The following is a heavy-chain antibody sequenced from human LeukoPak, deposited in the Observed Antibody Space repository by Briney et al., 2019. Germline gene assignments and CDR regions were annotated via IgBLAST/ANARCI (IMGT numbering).Heavy chain of an antibody. J-gene: IGHJ5*02. CDR1: GGSISSSSYY. CDR2: IYYSGST. V-gene: IGHV4-39*07. CDR3: ARDHYDSSGYPTFDP. Sequence: SETLSLTCTVSGGSISSSSYYWGWIRQPPGKGLEWIGSIYYSGSTYYNPSLKSRVTISVDTSKNQFSLKLSSVTAADTAVYYCARDHYDSSGYPTFDPWGQGTLVTVSS. D-gene: IGHD3-22*01.